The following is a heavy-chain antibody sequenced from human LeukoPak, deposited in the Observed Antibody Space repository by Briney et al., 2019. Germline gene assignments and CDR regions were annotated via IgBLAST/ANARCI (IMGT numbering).Heavy chain of an antibody. CDR3: ASGRDGYNYVFVDPPGY. V-gene: IGHV3-48*04. CDR1: GFTFSSYS. CDR2: ISSSSSTI. J-gene: IGHJ4*02. Sequence: QAGGSLRLSCAASGFTFSSYSMNWVRQAPGKGLEWVSYISSSSSTIYYADSVKGRFTISRDNAKNSLYLQMNSLRAEDTAVYYCASGRDGYNYVFVDPPGYWGQGTLVTVSS. D-gene: IGHD5-24*01.